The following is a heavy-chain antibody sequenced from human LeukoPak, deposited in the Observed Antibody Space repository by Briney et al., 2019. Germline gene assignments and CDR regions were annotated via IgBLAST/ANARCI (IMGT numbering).Heavy chain of an antibody. Sequence: SQTLSLTCTVSGGSISSGDYYWSWLRQPPGKGLEWIGYIYYSGSTYYNPSLKSRVTISVDTSKNQFSLKLSSVTAADTAVYYCAREVEYSYGEYYFDYWGQGTLVTVSS. V-gene: IGHV4-30-4*01. CDR1: GGSISSGDYY. CDR3: AREVEYSYGEYYFDY. J-gene: IGHJ4*02. D-gene: IGHD5-18*01. CDR2: IYYSGST.